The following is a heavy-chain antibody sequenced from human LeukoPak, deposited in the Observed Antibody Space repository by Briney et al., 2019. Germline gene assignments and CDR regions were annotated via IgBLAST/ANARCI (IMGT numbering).Heavy chain of an antibody. CDR2: ISGGGYGT. CDR1: GFTFSSYA. V-gene: IGHV3-23*01. CDR3: AGTSNLVVAHY. Sequence: GGSLRLSCAASGFTFSSYAMSWFRQAPGKGLEWVSGISGGGYGTYYADSVKGRFTISRDNSKNTLYLQMNSLRVEDTAVYYCAGTSNLVVAHYWGQGALVTVSS. D-gene: IGHD2-15*01. J-gene: IGHJ4*02.